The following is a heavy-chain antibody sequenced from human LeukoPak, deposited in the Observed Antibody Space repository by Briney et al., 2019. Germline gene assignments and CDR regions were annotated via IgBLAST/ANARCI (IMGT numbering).Heavy chain of an antibody. CDR3: ARVVQNSGTIDY. CDR1: GGSISSYY. D-gene: IGHD3-10*01. Sequence: SETLSLTCTVSGGSISSYYWSWIRQPPGKGLEWIGDIYYSGSTNYNPSLKSRVTISVDTSKNQFSLNLSSVTAADSALYYCARVVQNSGTIDYWGQGTLVTVSS. V-gene: IGHV4-59*08. CDR2: IYYSGST. J-gene: IGHJ4*02.